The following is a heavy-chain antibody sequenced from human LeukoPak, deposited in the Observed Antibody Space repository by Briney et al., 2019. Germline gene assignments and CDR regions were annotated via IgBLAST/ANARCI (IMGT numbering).Heavy chain of an antibody. CDR1: GYTFTSYD. CDR3: AKVGGSSSPGVLYFDY. Sequence: ASVKVSCKASGYTFTSYDINWVRQATGQGLEWMGWMNPNSGNTGYAQKFQGRVTITRNTSISTAYMELSSLRSEDTAVYYCAKVGGSSSPGVLYFDYWGQGTLVTVSS. CDR2: MNPNSGNT. J-gene: IGHJ4*02. V-gene: IGHV1-8*03. D-gene: IGHD6-6*01.